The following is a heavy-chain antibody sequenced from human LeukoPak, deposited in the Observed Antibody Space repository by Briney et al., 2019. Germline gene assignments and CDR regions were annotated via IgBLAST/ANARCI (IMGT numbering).Heavy chain of an antibody. V-gene: IGHV4-34*01. CDR2: INHSGST. J-gene: IGHJ4*02. Sequence: SETLSLTCAVYGGSFSGYYWSWIRQPPGKGLEWIGEINHSGSTNYNPSLKSRVTISVDTSKNQFSLKLSSVTAADTAVYYCARAIPPEEYFDSYYFDSWGQGTLLSVSS. CDR3: ARAIPPEEYFDSYYFDS. CDR1: GGSFSGYY. D-gene: IGHD3-9*01.